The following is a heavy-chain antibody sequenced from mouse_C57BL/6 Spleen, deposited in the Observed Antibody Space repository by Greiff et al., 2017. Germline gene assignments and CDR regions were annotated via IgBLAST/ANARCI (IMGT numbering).Heavy chain of an antibody. J-gene: IGHJ2*01. CDR3: ARGGLVYYFDY. Sequence: EVQLVESGGGLVKPGGSLKLSCAASGFTFSSYAMSWVRQTPEKRLEWVATISDGGSYTYYPDNVKGRFTISRDNAKNNLYLQMSHLKSEDTAMYYCARGGLVYYFDYWGQGTTLTVSS. D-gene: IGHD1-1*02. CDR1: GFTFSSYA. V-gene: IGHV5-4*01. CDR2: ISDGGSYT.